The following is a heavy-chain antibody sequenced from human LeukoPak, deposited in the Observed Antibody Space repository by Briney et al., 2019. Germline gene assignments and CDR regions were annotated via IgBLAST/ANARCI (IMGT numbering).Heavy chain of an antibody. D-gene: IGHD6-25*01. J-gene: IGHJ4*02. V-gene: IGHV1-46*01. CDR2: INPSGGST. CDR3: ARGGHGSGGYFDY. Sequence: ASVKVSCKGSGYTLSNHAFSWVRQAPGQGLEWMGIINPSGGSTSYAQKFQGRVTMTRDTSTSTVYMELSSLRSEDTAVYYCARGGHGSGGYFDYWGQGTLVTVSS. CDR1: GYTLSNHA.